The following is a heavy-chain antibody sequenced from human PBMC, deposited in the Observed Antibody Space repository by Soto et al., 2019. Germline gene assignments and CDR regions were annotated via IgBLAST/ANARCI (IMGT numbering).Heavy chain of an antibody. J-gene: IGHJ6*02. CDR2: IIPIFGTA. CDR1: GGTFSSYA. V-gene: IGHV1-69*13. D-gene: IGHD6-6*01. CDR3: ARFFGHSSSSANYYYYCMDV. Sequence: SVKVSCKASGGTFSSYAISWVRQAPGQGLEWMGGIIPIFGTANYAQKFQGRVTITADESTSTAYMELSSLRSEDTAVYYCARFFGHSSSSANYYYYCMDVWGQGTTVTVSS.